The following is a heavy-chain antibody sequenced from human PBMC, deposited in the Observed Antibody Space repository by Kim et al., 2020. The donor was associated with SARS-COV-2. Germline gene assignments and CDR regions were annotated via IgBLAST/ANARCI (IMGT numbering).Heavy chain of an antibody. CDR2: ISYDGSNK. D-gene: IGHD1-26*01. CDR1: GFTFSSYA. J-gene: IGHJ4*02. CDR3: AREGGGSYQYYFDY. V-gene: IGHV3-30*04. Sequence: GGSLRLSCAASGFTFSSYAMHWVRQAPGKGLEWVAVISYDGSNKYYADSVKGRFTISRDNSKNTLYLQMNSLRAEDTAVYYCAREGGGSYQYYFDYWGQGTLVTVSS.